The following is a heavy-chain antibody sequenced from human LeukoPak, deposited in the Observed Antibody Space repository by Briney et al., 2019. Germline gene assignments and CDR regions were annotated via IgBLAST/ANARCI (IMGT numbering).Heavy chain of an antibody. J-gene: IGHJ4*02. V-gene: IGHV1-2*06. Sequence: ASVKVSCKASGYTFTGYYMHWVRQAPGQGLEWMGRINPNSGGTNYAQKFQGRVTITRDTSISTAYMELSRLRSDDTAVYYCARETPLRAFDYWGQGTLVTVSS. CDR1: GYTFTGYY. CDR3: ARETPLRAFDY. D-gene: IGHD4-17*01. CDR2: INPNSGGT.